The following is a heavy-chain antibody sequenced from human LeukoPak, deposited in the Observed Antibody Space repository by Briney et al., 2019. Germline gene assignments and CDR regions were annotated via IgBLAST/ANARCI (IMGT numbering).Heavy chain of an antibody. CDR1: GFTFSSYG. CDR2: IRYDGSNK. J-gene: IGHJ4*02. V-gene: IGHV3-30*02. CDR3: ARDLIAATDY. D-gene: IGHD6-13*01. Sequence: GGSLRLSCAASGFTFSSYGMHWVRQAPGKGLEWVAFIRYDGSNKYYAASVKGRFTISRDNSKNSLFLQTNSPRAEDTAVYYCARDLIAATDYWGQGTLVTVSS.